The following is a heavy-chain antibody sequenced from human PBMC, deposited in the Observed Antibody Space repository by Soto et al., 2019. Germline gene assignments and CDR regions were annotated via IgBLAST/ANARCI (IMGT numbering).Heavy chain of an antibody. CDR2: IIPIFGTA. CDR3: ARDQRRWRSVGATLYYYYGMDV. V-gene: IGHV1-69*13. Sequence: SVKVSCNASGGTFSSYAIIWLRQPPGQGLEWMGGIIPIFGTANYAQKLQSRVTITAYESTSTAYMELSSLRSEDTAVYYCARDQRRWRSVGATLYYYYGMDVWVQVSTVTVSS. D-gene: IGHD1-26*01. J-gene: IGHJ6*02. CDR1: GGTFSSYA.